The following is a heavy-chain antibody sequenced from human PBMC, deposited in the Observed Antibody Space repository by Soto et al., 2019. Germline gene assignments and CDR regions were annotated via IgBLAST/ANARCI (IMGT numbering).Heavy chain of an antibody. J-gene: IGHJ6*02. CDR3: ARAHNKDGSMDV. D-gene: IGHD1-20*01. V-gene: IGHV4-59*01. Sequence: SETLSLPCTVSVGAISSYYWSWIRQPPGKGLEWIGYIYYSGSTNYNPSLKSRVTISVDTSKNQFSLKLSSVTAADTAVYYCARAHNKDGSMDVWGQGTTVTVSS. CDR2: IYYSGST. CDR1: VGAISSYY.